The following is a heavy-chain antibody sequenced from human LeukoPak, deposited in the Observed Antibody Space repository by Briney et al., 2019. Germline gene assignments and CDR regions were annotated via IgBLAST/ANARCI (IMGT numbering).Heavy chain of an antibody. Sequence: GGSLRLSCAASGFTFSDYYMSWIRQAPGKGLEWVSYISSSGSTIYYADSAKGRFTISRDNAKNSLYLQMNSLRAEDTAVYYCARRTFYDSSGPLLDYFDYWGQGTLVTVSS. D-gene: IGHD3-22*01. CDR2: ISSSGSTI. V-gene: IGHV3-11*01. J-gene: IGHJ4*02. CDR3: ARRTFYDSSGPLLDYFDY. CDR1: GFTFSDYY.